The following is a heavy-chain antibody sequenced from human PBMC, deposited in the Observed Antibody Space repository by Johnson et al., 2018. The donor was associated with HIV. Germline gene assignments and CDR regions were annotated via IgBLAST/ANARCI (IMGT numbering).Heavy chain of an antibody. CDR3: AKPQLLADDIFNF. Sequence: VQLVESEGGLVQPGRSLRLSCTVSGFTFDDYAMHWVRQAPGKGLEWVSGISWNSGRLDYADSVKGRFTISRDNAKNSLYLQMNSLRAEDTGVYYCAKPQLLADDIFNFWGQGTMVIVSS. D-gene: IGHD6-19*01. CDR2: ISWNSGRL. CDR1: GFTFDDYA. J-gene: IGHJ3*01. V-gene: IGHV3-9*01.